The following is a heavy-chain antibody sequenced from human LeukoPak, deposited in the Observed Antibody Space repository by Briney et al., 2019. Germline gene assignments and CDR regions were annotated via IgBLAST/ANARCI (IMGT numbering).Heavy chain of an antibody. CDR2: INAYNGNT. CDR1: GYTFTSYG. CDR3: ARVKVTDDAFDI. V-gene: IGHV1-18*01. J-gene: IGHJ3*02. D-gene: IGHD2-21*02. Sequence: ASVKVSCKASGYTFTSYGISWVRQAPGQGLEWMGWINAYNGNTNYAQKFQGRVTTTTDTSTSTAYMELRSLRSDDTAVYYCARVKVTDDAFDIWGQGTMVTVSS.